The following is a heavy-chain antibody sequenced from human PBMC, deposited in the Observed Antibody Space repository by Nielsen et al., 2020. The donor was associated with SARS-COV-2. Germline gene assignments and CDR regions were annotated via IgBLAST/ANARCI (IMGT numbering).Heavy chain of an antibody. CDR3: AREGYGDSTYYYYYYGMDV. Sequence: GESLKISCVASGFTFRNYGMHWVRQAPGKGLEWVALIYYDGSNKNYADSVKGRFTISRDNSKNTLYLQMNSLRAEDTAVYYCAREGYGDSTYYYYYYGMDVWGQGTTVTVSS. CDR2: IYYDGSNK. D-gene: IGHD4-17*01. V-gene: IGHV3-33*01. J-gene: IGHJ6*02. CDR1: GFTFRNYG.